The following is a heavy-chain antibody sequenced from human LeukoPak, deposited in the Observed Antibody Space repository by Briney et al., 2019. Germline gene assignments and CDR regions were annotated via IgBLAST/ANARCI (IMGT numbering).Heavy chain of an antibody. CDR3: ARDYYRGQVDY. CDR1: GGSISSGGYY. V-gene: IGHV4-31*03. D-gene: IGHD3-10*01. J-gene: IGHJ4*02. Sequence: SQTLSLTCTVSGGSISSGGYYWSWIRQHPGKGLEWIGYIYYSGSTYYNPSPKSRVTISVDTSKNQFSLKLSSVTAADTAVYYCARDYYRGQVDYWGQGTLVTVSS. CDR2: IYYSGST.